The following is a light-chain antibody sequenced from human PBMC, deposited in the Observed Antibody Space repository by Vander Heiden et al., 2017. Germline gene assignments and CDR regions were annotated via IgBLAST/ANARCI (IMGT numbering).Light chain of an antibody. Sequence: SYEVTQSHSVSVSPGQTAKITCTGDALPKQFAYWYQQSPGQAPVMVIYKDIERPSGIPERFSGSSSGTTVTLTISGVQAEDEADYYCQSADSSGSNVVFGGGTRLTVL. CDR1: ALPKQF. CDR3: QSADSSGSNVV. J-gene: IGLJ2*01. CDR2: KDI. V-gene: IGLV3-25*03.